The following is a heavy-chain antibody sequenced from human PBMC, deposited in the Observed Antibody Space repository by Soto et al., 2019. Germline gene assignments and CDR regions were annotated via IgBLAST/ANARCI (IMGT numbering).Heavy chain of an antibody. CDR2: ISGCGGST. Sequence: GGSLRLSCAASGFTFSSYAMSWVRQAPGKGLEWVSAISGCGGSTYYADSVKGRFTISRDNSKNTLYLQMTSLRAEDTAVYYCAKGAYCTNGVCDYYGMDVWGQGTTVTVSS. CDR3: AKGAYCTNGVCDYYGMDV. V-gene: IGHV3-23*01. D-gene: IGHD2-8*01. CDR1: GFTFSSYA. J-gene: IGHJ6*02.